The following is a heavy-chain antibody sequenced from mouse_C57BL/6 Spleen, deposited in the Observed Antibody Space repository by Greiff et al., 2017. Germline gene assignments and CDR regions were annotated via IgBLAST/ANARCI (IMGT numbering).Heavy chain of an antibody. V-gene: IGHV1-50*01. Sequence: QVQLQQPGAELVKPGASVKLSCKASGYTFTSYWMQWVKQRPGQGLEWIGEIDPSDSYTNYNQKFKGKATLTVDTSSSTAYMQLSSLTSEDSAVYYCASGCTVVSFDYWGQGTTLTVSS. J-gene: IGHJ2*01. D-gene: IGHD1-1*01. CDR2: IDPSDSYT. CDR1: GYTFTSYW. CDR3: ASGCTVVSFDY.